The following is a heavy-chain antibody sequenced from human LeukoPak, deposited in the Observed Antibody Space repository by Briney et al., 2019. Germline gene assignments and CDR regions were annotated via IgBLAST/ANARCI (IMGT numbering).Heavy chain of an antibody. CDR3: ARHFGVVIMLNY. CDR2: IYYSGST. CDR1: GGSISSSSYY. Sequence: SETLSHTCTVSGGSISSSSYYWGWIRQPPGKGLEWIGSIYYSGSTYYNPSLKSRVTISVDTSKNQFSLKLSSVTAADTAVYYCARHFGVVIMLNYWGQGTLVTVSS. J-gene: IGHJ4*02. V-gene: IGHV4-39*01. D-gene: IGHD3-3*01.